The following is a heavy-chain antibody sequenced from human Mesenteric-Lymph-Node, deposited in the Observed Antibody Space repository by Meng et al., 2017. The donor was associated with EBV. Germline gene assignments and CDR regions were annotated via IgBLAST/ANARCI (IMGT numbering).Heavy chain of an antibody. CDR1: GGSISSGDYY. CDR2: ISYSGST. D-gene: IGHD3-22*01. Sequence: QGQLQESGPGLVKPSQTLSLTCTVSGGSISSGDYYWSWIRQPPGKGLEWIGYISYSGSTYYNPSLKSRVTTSVDTSKNQFSLKLSSVTAADTAVYYCARTHFYDSSNYGFDYWGQGTLVTVSS. CDR3: ARTHFYDSSNYGFDY. J-gene: IGHJ4*02. V-gene: IGHV4-30-4*01.